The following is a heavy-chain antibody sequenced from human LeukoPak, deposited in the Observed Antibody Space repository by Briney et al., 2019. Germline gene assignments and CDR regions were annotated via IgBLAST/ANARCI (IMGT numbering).Heavy chain of an antibody. J-gene: IGHJ4*02. D-gene: IGHD3-22*01. CDR2: ISSSGSTI. CDR3: ASGYSYDSLRF. CDR1: GFTFSSYE. Sequence: GGSLRLSCAASGFTFSSYEMNWVRQAPGKGLEWVSYISSSGSTIYYADSVKGRFTISRDNAKNSLFLQMDSLRPDDTAVYYCASGYSYDSLRFWGQGTLVTVSS. V-gene: IGHV3-48*03.